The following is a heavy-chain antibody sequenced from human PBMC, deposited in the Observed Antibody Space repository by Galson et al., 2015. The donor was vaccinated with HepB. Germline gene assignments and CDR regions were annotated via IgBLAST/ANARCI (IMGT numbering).Heavy chain of an antibody. CDR1: GFTFSSYS. D-gene: IGHD6-13*01. J-gene: IGHJ1*01. CDR2: ISSSSSYI. V-gene: IGHV3-21*01. CDR3: ARAGPYSSSWYVYFQH. Sequence: SLRLSCAASGFTFSSYSMNWVRQAPGKGLEWVSSISSSSSYIYYADSVKGRFTISRDNAKNSLYLQMNSLRAEDTAVYYCARAGPYSSSWYVYFQHWGQGTLVTVSS.